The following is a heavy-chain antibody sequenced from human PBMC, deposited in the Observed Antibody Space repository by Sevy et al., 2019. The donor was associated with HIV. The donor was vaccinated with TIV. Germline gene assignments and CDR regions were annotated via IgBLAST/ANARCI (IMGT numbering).Heavy chain of an antibody. J-gene: IGHJ6*02. CDR1: GFTFSDYY. Sequence: GGSLRLSCAASGFTFSDYYMSWIRQAPGKGREWVSYISSSGSTIYYADSVKGRFAISREKAMNSLYLQMNSLRAQDTAVYYCARDLKYYYDSSGYYPAYYYYGMDVWGQGTTVTVSS. CDR3: ARDLKYYYDSSGYYPAYYYYGMDV. CDR2: ISSSGSTI. D-gene: IGHD3-22*01. V-gene: IGHV3-11*01.